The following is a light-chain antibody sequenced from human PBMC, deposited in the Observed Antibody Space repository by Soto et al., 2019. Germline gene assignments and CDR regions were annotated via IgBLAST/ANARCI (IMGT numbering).Light chain of an antibody. V-gene: IGLV2-8*01. CDR2: EVS. CDR1: SSDVGGYNY. CDR3: ISYADSNFLYV. J-gene: IGLJ1*01. Sequence: HSALTQPPSASGSPGQSVTISCTGTSSDVGGYNYVSWYQQHPGKTPKLMIYEVSKRPSGVPDRFSGSKSGNTASLTVSGLQAEDESDYYCISYADSNFLYVFGSGTMVTVL.